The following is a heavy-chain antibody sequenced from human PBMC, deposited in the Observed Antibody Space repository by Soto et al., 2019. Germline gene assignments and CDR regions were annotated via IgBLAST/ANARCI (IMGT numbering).Heavy chain of an antibody. V-gene: IGHV3-43*01. Sequence: GGSLRLSCAASGFTFDDYTMHWVRQAPGKGLEWVSLISWDGGSTYYADSVKGRFTISRDNSKNSLYLQMNSLRTEDTALYYCAKDLGLRRILGFDYWGQGTLVTVSS. CDR2: ISWDGGST. CDR1: GFTFDDYT. D-gene: IGHD4-17*01. J-gene: IGHJ4*02. CDR3: AKDLGLRRILGFDY.